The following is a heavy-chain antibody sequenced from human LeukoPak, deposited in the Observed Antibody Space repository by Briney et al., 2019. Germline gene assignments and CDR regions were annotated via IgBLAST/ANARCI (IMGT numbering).Heavy chain of an antibody. V-gene: IGHV3-30*01. CDR3: ADGYNPYFQH. D-gene: IGHD5-24*01. Sequence: GGSLRLSCAVSGFTFNRYAMHWVRQAPDKGPEWVAVISYDGSNKYHADSVRGRFTISRDNSENTLYLQTNSLRAEDTAVYYCADGYNPYFQHWGQGTLVIVSS. CDR1: GFTFNRYA. CDR2: ISYDGSNK. J-gene: IGHJ1*01.